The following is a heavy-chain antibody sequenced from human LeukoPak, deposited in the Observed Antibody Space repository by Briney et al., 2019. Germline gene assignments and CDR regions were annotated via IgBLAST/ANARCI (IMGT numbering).Heavy chain of an antibody. CDR1: GFTFSSYS. J-gene: IGHJ4*02. D-gene: IGHD3-22*01. V-gene: IGHV3-21*01. CDR3: ARDGWGNYYDSSGYSR. Sequence: PGGSLRLSCAASGFTFSSYSMNWVRQASGKGLEWVSSISSSSSYIYYADSVKGRFTTSRDNAKNSLYLQMNSLRAEDTAVYYCARDGWGNYYDSSGYSRWGQGTLVTVSS. CDR2: ISSSSSYI.